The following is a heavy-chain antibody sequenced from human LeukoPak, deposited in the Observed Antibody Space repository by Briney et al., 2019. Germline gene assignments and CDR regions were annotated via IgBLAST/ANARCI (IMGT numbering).Heavy chain of an antibody. V-gene: IGHV4-34*09. J-gene: IGHJ5*02. CDR3: ARAHIVVVPAAISGWFDP. Sequence: PSETLSLTCAVYGGSFSGYYWSWIRQPPGKGLEWIGEINHSGSTYYNPSLKSRVTISVDTSKNQFSLKLSSVTAADTAVYYCARAHIVVVPAAISGWFDPWGQGTLVTVSS. D-gene: IGHD2-2*01. CDR2: INHSGST. CDR1: GGSFSGYY.